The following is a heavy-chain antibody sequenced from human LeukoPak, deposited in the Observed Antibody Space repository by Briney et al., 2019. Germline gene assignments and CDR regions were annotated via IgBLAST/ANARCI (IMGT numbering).Heavy chain of an antibody. D-gene: IGHD4-17*01. CDR2: ISAYNGNT. J-gene: IGHJ5*02. V-gene: IGHV1-18*01. CDR3: ARDRRIDYGDDGWFDP. CDR1: GYTFTSYG. Sequence: GASVKVSCKASGYTFTSYGISWVRQAPGQGLEWMGWISAYNGNTNYAQKLQGRVTMTTDTSTSTAYMELRSLRSHDTAVYYCARDRRIDYGDDGWFDPWGQGTLVTVSS.